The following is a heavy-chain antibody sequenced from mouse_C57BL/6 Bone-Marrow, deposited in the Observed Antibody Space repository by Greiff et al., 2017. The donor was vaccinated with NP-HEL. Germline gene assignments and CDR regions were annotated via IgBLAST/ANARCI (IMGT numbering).Heavy chain of an antibody. Sequence: VKLQQSGAELVKPGASVKISCKASGYTFTDYYINWVKQRPGQGLEWIGKIGPGSGSTYYNEKFKGKATLTADKSSSTAYMQLSSLTSEDSAVYFCAGIYYGNPWGFDYWGQGTTLTVSS. CDR3: AGIYYGNPWGFDY. CDR1: GYTFTDYY. J-gene: IGHJ2*01. D-gene: IGHD2-1*01. V-gene: IGHV1-77*01. CDR2: IGPGSGST.